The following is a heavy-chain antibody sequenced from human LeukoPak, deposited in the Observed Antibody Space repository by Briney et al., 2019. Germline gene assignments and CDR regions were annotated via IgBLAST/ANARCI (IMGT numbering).Heavy chain of an antibody. CDR2: FNPNSGGT. CDR3: ARDLPGISSATDAFDM. J-gene: IGHJ3*02. V-gene: IGHV1-2*06. Sequence: ASVKVSCKXSGYTFTVYYIHWVRQAPGQGLEWMGRFNPNSGGTDSAQRFQGRVTTTRDTSMNTAYMELSRLRSDDTAVYYCARDLPGISSATDAFDMWGQGTTVTVSS. CDR1: GYTFTVYY. D-gene: IGHD1-14*01.